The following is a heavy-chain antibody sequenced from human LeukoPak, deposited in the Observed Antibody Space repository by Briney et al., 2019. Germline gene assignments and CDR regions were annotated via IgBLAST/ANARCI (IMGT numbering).Heavy chain of an antibody. CDR3: ARDGPSYYYDSSGQGYAFDI. D-gene: IGHD3-22*01. CDR1: GGSISNYY. CDR2: IYTSGST. V-gene: IGHV4-4*08. J-gene: IGHJ3*02. Sequence: SSETLSLTCTVSGGSISNYYWSWIRQPPGKGLEWIGRIYTSGSTNYNPSLKSRVTISVDTSKNQFSLKLSSVTAADTAVYYCARDGPSYYYDSSGQGYAFDIWGQGTMVTVSS.